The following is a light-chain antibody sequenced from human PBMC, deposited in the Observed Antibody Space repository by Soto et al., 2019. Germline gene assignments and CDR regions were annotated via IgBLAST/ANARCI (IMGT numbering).Light chain of an antibody. CDR1: QSVDSNY. V-gene: IGKV3D-20*02. CDR2: GAS. J-gene: IGKJ5*01. CDR3: QQRSNWPPIT. Sequence: ETVVTQSPGTLSLSPGERATLSCRASQSVDSNYLAWYQQKPGQAPRLLIYGASTRATGIPDRFSGSGSGTDFTLTISKLEPEDFAVYYCQQRSNWPPITFGQGTRLEIK.